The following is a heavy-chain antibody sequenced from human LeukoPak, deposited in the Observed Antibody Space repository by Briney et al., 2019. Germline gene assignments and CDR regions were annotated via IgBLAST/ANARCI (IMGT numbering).Heavy chain of an antibody. CDR1: GGSINSGGHY. CDR2: ISDIRSI. D-gene: IGHD5-12*01. V-gene: IGHV4-31*03. CDR3: ARDRGGYSGYFDY. J-gene: IGHJ4*02. Sequence: SQTLSLTCTVSGGSINSGGHYWNWVRQYPGKGLEWIGYISDIRSIYYNPSLKSRVTISVDTSKNQFSLKVSSVTAADTAVYYCARDRGGYSGYFDYWGQGTLVTVSS.